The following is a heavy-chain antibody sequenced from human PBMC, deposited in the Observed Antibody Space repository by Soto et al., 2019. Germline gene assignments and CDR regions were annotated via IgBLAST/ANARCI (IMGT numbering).Heavy chain of an antibody. D-gene: IGHD2-2*01. J-gene: IGHJ5*02. CDR2: ISSSSSYI. CDR3: ACAAPYDIVVAPAVIGWLDP. CDR1: GFTFSSYS. Sequence: GGSLRLSCAVSGFTFSSYSMNWVRQAPGKGLEWVSSISSSSSYIYYADSVKDRFTISRDNAKNSLYLQMNSLRAEDTAVYYCACAAPYDIVVAPAVIGWLDPWGQGTLVTVSS. V-gene: IGHV3-21*01.